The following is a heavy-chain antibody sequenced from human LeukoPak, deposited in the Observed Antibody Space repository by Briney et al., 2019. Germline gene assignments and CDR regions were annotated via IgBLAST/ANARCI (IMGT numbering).Heavy chain of an antibody. CDR3: VRGIPGATAPDS. V-gene: IGHV4-4*07. CDR2: IYARGST. D-gene: IGHD1-26*01. J-gene: IGHJ4*02. CDR1: VGPISTHK. Sequence: SVPLSLTCTVSVGPISTHKWRCIRQPAGKGLEWIGRIYARGSTNYNPSLTSRVTMSVDTSKNQFSLNLSSVTAADMAVYFCVRGIPGATAPDSWGQGTLVTVSS.